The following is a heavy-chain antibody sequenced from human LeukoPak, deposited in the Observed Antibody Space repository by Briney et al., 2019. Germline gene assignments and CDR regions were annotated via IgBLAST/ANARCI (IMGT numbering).Heavy chain of an antibody. V-gene: IGHV1-46*01. J-gene: IGHJ4*02. CDR1: GYTFTSYY. CDR3: ASENSDQYYFDY. Sequence: ASVKVSCKASGYTFTSYYMHWVRQAPGEGLEWMGIINPSGGSTSYAQKFQGRVTMTRGMSTSTVYMELSSLRSEDTAVYYCASENSDQYYFDYWGQGTLVTVSS. CDR2: INPSGGST. D-gene: IGHD4-23*01.